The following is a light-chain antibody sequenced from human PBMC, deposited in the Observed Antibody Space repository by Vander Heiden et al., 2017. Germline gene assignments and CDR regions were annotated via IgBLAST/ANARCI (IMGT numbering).Light chain of an antibody. CDR2: WAS. CDR3: QQCYSRPCT. CDR1: QSVLYSSNNKNY. J-gene: IGKJ3*01. Sequence: DIVMTQSPDSLAVSLGARATLHCTSSQSVLYSSNNKNYLAWYQQKPGQPPKLLMYWASTRAPGVPDRFSGSGSGTGFSLTISSLQAEDVAVYYCQQCYSRPCTFGPGTKVDIK. V-gene: IGKV4-1*01.